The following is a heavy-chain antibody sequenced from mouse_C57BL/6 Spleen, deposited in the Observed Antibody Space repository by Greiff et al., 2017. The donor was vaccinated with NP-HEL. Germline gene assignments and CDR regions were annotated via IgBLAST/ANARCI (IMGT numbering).Heavy chain of an antibody. CDR2: IWSGGST. D-gene: IGHD1-1*01. V-gene: IGHV2-2*01. CDR1: GFSLTSYG. CDR3: ARNSDFPIYYYGSSPSVDFDV. J-gene: IGHJ1*03. Sequence: QVQLQQSGPGLVQPSQSLSITCTVSGFSLTSYGVHWVRQSPGKGLEWLGVIWSGGSTDYNAAFISRLSISKDNSKSQVFFKMNSLQADDTAIYYCARNSDFPIYYYGSSPSVDFDVWGTGTTVTVSS.